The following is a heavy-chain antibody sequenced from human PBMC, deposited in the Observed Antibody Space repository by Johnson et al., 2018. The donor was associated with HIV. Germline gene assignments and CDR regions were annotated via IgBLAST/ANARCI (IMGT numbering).Heavy chain of an antibody. CDR1: GFTFSSYA. D-gene: IGHD3-22*01. CDR3: ARDVHMERYYDSSGYPPPHAVDI. V-gene: IGHV3-30-3*01. J-gene: IGHJ3*02. Sequence: VQLVESGGGVVPPGRSLRLSCAASGFTFSSYAMHWVRPAPGKGLEWVALISYDGSNKYYADSVKGRFTISRDNSQNTLYLQMNSLRPEATAVYYCARDVHMERYYDSSGYPPPHAVDIWGQGTMVTVSS. CDR2: ISYDGSNK.